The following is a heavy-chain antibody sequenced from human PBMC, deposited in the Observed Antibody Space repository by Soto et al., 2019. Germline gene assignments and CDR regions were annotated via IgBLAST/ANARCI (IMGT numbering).Heavy chain of an antibody. CDR3: ARGMDCSSTSCSHFGWFDP. V-gene: IGHV1-69*13. D-gene: IGHD2-2*01. J-gene: IGHJ5*02. Sequence: ASVKVSCKASGGTFSSYAISWVRQAPGQGLEWMGGIIPIFGTANYAQKFQGRVTITADESTSTAYMELSSLRSEDTAVYYCARGMDCSSTSCSHFGWFDPWGQGTLVTVSS. CDR2: IIPIFGTA. CDR1: GGTFSSYA.